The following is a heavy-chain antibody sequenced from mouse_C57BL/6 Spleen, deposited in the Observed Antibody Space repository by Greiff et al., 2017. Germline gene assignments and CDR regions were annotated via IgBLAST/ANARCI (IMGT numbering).Heavy chain of an antibody. D-gene: IGHD2-1*01. CDR2: INPSTGGT. J-gene: IGHJ2*01. CDR1: GYSFTGYY. Sequence: VQLQQSGPELVKPGASVKISCKASGYSFTGYYMNWVKQSPEKSLEWIGEINPSTGGTTYNQKFKAKATLTVDKSSSTAYMQLKSLTSEDSAVYYCARGGNYAGYWGQGTTLTVSS. CDR3: ARGGNYAGY. V-gene: IGHV1-42*01.